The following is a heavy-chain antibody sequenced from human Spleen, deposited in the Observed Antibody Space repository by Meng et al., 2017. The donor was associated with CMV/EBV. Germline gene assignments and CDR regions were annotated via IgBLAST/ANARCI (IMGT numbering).Heavy chain of an antibody. D-gene: IGHD3-3*01. CDR2: INQSGST. CDR1: GGSFNGYY. V-gene: IGHV4-34*01. CDR3: ARSPIDFWSGLCWFDS. Sequence: LSCAVYGGSFNGYYWSWIRQPPGKGLEWIGEINQSGSTNYNPSLKSRVTISVDTSKKQFSLRLSSVTAADTAVYYCARSPIDFWSGLCWFDSWGQGTLVTVSS. J-gene: IGHJ5*01.